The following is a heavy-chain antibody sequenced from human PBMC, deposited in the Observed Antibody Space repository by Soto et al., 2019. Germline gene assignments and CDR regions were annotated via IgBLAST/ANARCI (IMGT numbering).Heavy chain of an antibody. D-gene: IGHD3-10*01. CDR1: GFTVSTYY. V-gene: IGHV3-66*01. J-gene: IGHJ4*02. CDR2: VYSGGTT. Sequence: EVQLVESGGGLVQPGGSLRLSCAASGFTVSTYYMNWLRQAPGEGLEWVSVVYSGGTTYYADSVRGRFTISRDNSKSTLFLQMNSLRAEDTAVYYCARGRSASSDFDSWGQGTLVTVSS. CDR3: ARGRSASSDFDS.